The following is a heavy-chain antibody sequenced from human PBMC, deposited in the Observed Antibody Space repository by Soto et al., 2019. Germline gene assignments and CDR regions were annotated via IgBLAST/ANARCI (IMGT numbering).Heavy chain of an antibody. J-gene: IGHJ5*02. CDR1: GYTFNSYG. V-gene: IGHV1-18*01. CDR2: ISAYNGNT. CDR3: ARDGLRRWGGTRWFDP. Sequence: GASVKVSCKASGYTFNSYGISWVRQAPGQGLEWMGWISAYNGNTNYAQKLQGRVTMTTDTSTSTAYMELRSLRSDDTAVYYCARDGLRRWGGTRWFDPWGQGTLVTVSS. D-gene: IGHD1-26*01.